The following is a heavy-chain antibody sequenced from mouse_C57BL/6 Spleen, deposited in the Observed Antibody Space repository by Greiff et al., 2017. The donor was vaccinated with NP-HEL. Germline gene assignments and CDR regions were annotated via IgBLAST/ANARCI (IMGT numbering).Heavy chain of an antibody. J-gene: IGHJ4*01. CDR2: IDPETGGT. CDR3: TRTLITTVVATDAMDY. CDR1: GYTFTDYE. V-gene: IGHV1-15*01. Sequence: QVQLQQSGAELVRPGASVTLSCKASGYTFTDYEMHWVKQTPVHGLEWIGAIDPETGGTAYNQKFKGKAILTADKSSSTAYMELRSLTSDDSAVYYCTRTLITTVVATDAMDYWGQGTSVTVSS. D-gene: IGHD1-1*01.